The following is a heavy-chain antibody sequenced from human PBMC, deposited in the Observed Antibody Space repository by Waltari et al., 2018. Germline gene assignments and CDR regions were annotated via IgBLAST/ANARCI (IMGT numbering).Heavy chain of an antibody. CDR1: GVTVAIAISH. CDR3: ARQWIDGLLTDYYNPWDS. Sequence: VQFQNSAPGRVKPPQPLSLPCTLPGVTVAIAISHWGWIPPPPGRAWRRMWIRQPPGRVLGWIGNVDYRGNIHYNPSLKSRLAMSVDTSENQVSLRLSSVTAADTAVYYCARQWIDGLLTDYYNPWDSWGRGTPVIVSS. D-gene: IGHD3-9*01. CDR2: VDYRGNI. V-gene: IGHV4-39*01. J-gene: IGHJ4*02.